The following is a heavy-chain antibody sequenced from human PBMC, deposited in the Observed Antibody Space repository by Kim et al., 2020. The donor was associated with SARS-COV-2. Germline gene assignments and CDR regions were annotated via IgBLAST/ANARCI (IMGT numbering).Heavy chain of an antibody. J-gene: IGHJ6*02. CDR3: ARGGVGASAYYYYGMDV. Sequence: VKGRFTISRDNAKNSLYLQMNSLRAEDTAVYYCARGGVGASAYYYYGMDVWGQGTTVTVSS. D-gene: IGHD1-26*01. V-gene: IGHV3-11*05.